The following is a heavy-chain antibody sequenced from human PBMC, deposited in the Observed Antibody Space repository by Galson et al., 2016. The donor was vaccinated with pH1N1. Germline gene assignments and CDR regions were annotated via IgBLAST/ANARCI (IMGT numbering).Heavy chain of an antibody. J-gene: IGHJ3*02. CDR3: ARDESGYGDSFPDVFDI. V-gene: IGHV3-30*12. CDR1: GFTFSSCG. D-gene: IGHD4-17*01. Sequence: SLRLSCAASGFTFSSCGIYWVRQAPGKGLEWVGNILYNGNDKYYADSVKGRFTISRDSSMTTVRLQMIGVTVEDTAVYFCARDESGYGDSFPDVFDIWGQGTMVTVSS. CDR2: ILYNGNDK.